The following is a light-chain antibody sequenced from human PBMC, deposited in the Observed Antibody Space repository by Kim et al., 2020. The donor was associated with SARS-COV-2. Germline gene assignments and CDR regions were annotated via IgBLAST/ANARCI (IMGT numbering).Light chain of an antibody. CDR2: DNK. V-gene: IGLV1-40*01. Sequence: VTISCTGNRSNIGTSHYVVHWYQQLPGTTPKLLIYDNKYRPSGVPDRFSGSKSGTSASLAITGLQAEDEADYYCQSYDSGLSAWVFGGGTKVTVL. CDR1: RSNIGTSHYV. J-gene: IGLJ3*02. CDR3: QSYDSGLSAWV.